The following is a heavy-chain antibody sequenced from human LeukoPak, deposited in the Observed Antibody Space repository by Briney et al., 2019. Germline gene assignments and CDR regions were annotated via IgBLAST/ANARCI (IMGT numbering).Heavy chain of an antibody. CDR1: GGSISSYY. Sequence: PSETLSLTCTVSGGSISSYYWSWIRQPPGKGLEWIGYIYYSGSTNYNPSLKSRVTISVDTSKNQFSLKLSSVTAADTAVYYCARHRDYYDNSGYYSDWGQGTLVTVSS. J-gene: IGHJ4*02. V-gene: IGHV4-59*08. D-gene: IGHD3-22*01. CDR2: IYYSGST. CDR3: ARHRDYYDNSGYYSD.